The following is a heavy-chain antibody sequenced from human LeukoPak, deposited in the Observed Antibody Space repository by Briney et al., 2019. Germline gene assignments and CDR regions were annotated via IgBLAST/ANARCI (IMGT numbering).Heavy chain of an antibody. CDR1: GGSISSSSYY. CDR3: ARDKVRGAIIRRVREGFDY. J-gene: IGHJ4*02. Sequence: SETLSLTCTVSGGSISSSSYYWGWIRQPPGKGLEWIGSIYYSGSTYYNPSLKSRVTISVDTSKNQFSLKLSSVTAADTAVYYCARDKVRGAIIRRVREGFDYWGQGTLVTVSS. CDR2: IYYSGST. V-gene: IGHV4-39*07. D-gene: IGHD3-10*01.